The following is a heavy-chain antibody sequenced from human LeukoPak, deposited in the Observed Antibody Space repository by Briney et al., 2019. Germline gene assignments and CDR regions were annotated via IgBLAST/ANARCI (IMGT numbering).Heavy chain of an antibody. D-gene: IGHD6-19*01. J-gene: IGHJ4*02. CDR3: AKGGGYSSGWCDY. V-gene: IGHV3-9*01. Sequence: GRSLRLSCAASGFTFDGYTMHWVRQAPGKGLEWVSSISWNSDSIGYADSMKGRFTISRDNAKNSLYLQMNSLRAEDTVLYYCAKGGGYSSGWCDYWGQGTLVTVSS. CDR1: GFTFDGYT. CDR2: ISWNSDSI.